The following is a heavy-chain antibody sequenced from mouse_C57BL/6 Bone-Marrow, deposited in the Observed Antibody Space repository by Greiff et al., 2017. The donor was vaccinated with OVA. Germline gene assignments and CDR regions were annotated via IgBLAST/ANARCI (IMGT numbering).Heavy chain of an antibody. J-gene: IGHJ1*03. V-gene: IGHV12-3*01. Sequence: VQLQESGPGLVKPSQSLFLTCSITGFPITSGYYWIWIRQSPGKPLEWMGYITHSGETFYNPSLQSPISITRETSKNQFFLQLNSVTTEDTAMYYCAGGGLLWYFDVWGTGTTVTVSS. CDR2: ITHSGET. CDR3: AGGGLLWYFDV. D-gene: IGHD2-10*01. CDR1: GFPITSGYY.